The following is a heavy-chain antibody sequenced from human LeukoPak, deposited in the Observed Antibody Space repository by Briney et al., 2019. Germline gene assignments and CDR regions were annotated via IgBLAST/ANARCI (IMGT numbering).Heavy chain of an antibody. V-gene: IGHV3-23*01. CDR3: ATRPRGKSSTSNNWFDP. CDR2: ISGSGGST. J-gene: IGHJ5*02. D-gene: IGHD2-2*01. Sequence: PGGSLRLSCAASGFTFSSYAMSWVRQAPGKGLEWVSAISGSGGSTYYADSVKGRFTISRDNSKNTLYLQMNSLRAEDTAVYYCATRPRGKSSTSNNWFDPWGQGTLVTVSS. CDR1: GFTFSSYA.